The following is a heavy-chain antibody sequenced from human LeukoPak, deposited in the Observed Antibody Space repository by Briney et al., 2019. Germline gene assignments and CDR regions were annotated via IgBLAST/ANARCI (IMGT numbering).Heavy chain of an antibody. CDR2: MNPNSGNT. V-gene: IGHV1-8*01. CDR1: GYTFTSYD. Sequence: GASVKVSCKASGYTFTSYDINWVRQATGQGLEWMGWMNPNSGNTGYAQKFQGRVTMTRNTSISTAYMELSSLRSEDTAVYYCARDASGWYYYGMDVRGQGTTVTVSS. J-gene: IGHJ6*02. D-gene: IGHD6-19*01. CDR3: ARDASGWYYYGMDV.